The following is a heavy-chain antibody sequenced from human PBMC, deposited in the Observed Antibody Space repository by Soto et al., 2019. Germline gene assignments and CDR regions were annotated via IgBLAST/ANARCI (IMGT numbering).Heavy chain of an antibody. D-gene: IGHD5-12*01. CDR1: GFTFNNYW. J-gene: IGHJ4*02. V-gene: IGHV3-7*01. CDR3: ARKVLYDADY. CDR2: IKQDGSKP. Sequence: PGGSLRLSCVACGFTFNNYWISWVRQAPWKGLEWVANIKQDGSKPYYVDSVKGRFTLSRDKAKNSLYLQMNSLRAEDTAVYYCARKVLYDADYLGQRTLVTVSS.